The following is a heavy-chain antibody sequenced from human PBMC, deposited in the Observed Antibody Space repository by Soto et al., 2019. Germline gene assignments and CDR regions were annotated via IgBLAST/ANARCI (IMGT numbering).Heavy chain of an antibody. CDR2: IIPIFGTA. CDR3: VNSYYYDSSGPYYFDY. Sequence: QVQLVQSGAEVKKPGSSVKVSCKASGGTFSSHAISWVRQAPGQGLEWMGGIIPIFGTANYAQKFQGRVTITADESTSTAYMELSSLRSEDTAVYYCVNSYYYDSSGPYYFDYWGQGTLVTVSS. J-gene: IGHJ4*02. CDR1: GGTFSSHA. D-gene: IGHD3-22*01. V-gene: IGHV1-69*01.